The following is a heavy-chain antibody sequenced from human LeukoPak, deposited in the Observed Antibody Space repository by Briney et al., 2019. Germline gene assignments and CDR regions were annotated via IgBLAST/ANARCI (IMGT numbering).Heavy chain of an antibody. CDR3: ARERFGGSTFLDN. J-gene: IGHJ4*02. CDR1: GGSISGYF. D-gene: IGHD3-10*01. Sequence: PSETLSLTCTVSGGSISGYFWTWIRQPAGEGLEWIGRIYSSGGTNYNPSLKSRVTMSVDTSKNQFSLKLNSVTAADTAVYFCARERFGGSTFLDNWGQGTLVTVSS. V-gene: IGHV4-4*07. CDR2: IYSSGGT.